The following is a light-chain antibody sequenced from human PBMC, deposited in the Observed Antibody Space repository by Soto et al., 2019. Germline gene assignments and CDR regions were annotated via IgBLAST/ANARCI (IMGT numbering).Light chain of an antibody. CDR2: AAS. J-gene: IGKJ2*01. CDR3: QQSYSSPQMYT. Sequence: DIQMTQSPSSLSASVGDRVTITCRASQSISSSLNWYQQKPGKAPDLLIYAASNLQSGVPSRFSVSGSVTDFTLTISSLQPEYFATYYCQQSYSSPQMYTFGQGTKLEIK. CDR1: QSISSS. V-gene: IGKV1-39*01.